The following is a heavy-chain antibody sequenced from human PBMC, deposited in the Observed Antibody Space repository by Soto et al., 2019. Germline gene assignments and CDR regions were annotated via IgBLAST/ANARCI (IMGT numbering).Heavy chain of an antibody. J-gene: IGHJ5*02. CDR1: GGTFGSDS. CDR3: ARDRTDSGYYTNWLDP. Sequence: SVNVSCKSSGGTFGSDSITWGRQAPGQGLECVGRIIPIFGTTNYAQNLQGRVTISADKSTLTSYMELHSLTSDDTALYYCARDRTDSGYYTNWLDPWGQGTQVTVSS. CDR2: IIPIFGTT. D-gene: IGHD3-22*01. V-gene: IGHV1-69*06.